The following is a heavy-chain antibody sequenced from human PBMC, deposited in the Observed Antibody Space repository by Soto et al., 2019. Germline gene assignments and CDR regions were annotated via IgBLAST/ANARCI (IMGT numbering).Heavy chain of an antibody. Sequence: QLQLQESGPGLVKPSETLSLTCTVSGGSISSSSYYWGWSRQPPGKGLEWIGSIYYSGSTYYNPSLKSRVTISVDTSKNQFSLKLSSVTAADTAVYYCARLPRGEQLVLFGLASWGQGTLVTVSS. CDR2: IYYSGST. CDR1: GGSISSSSYY. D-gene: IGHD6-6*01. CDR3: ARLPRGEQLVLFGLAS. V-gene: IGHV4-39*01. J-gene: IGHJ5*02.